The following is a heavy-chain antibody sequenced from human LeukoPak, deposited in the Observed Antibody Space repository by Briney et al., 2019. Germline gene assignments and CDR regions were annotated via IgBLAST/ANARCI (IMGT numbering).Heavy chain of an antibody. CDR2: IKHGGSET. V-gene: IGHV3-7*02. Sequence: GGSLRLSCATSGFTFSSIWMSWVRQAPGKGLEWVDNIKHGGSETNYVDSVKGRFTISRDSAKNSLHLQMNSLRVEDTAVYYCAKNGGPHGMDVWGQGTTVTVSS. J-gene: IGHJ6*02. CDR3: AKNGGPHGMDV. D-gene: IGHD3-16*01. CDR1: GFTFSSIW.